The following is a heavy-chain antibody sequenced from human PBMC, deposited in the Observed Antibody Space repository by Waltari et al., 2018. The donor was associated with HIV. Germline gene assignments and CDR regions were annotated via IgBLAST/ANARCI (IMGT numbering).Heavy chain of an antibody. V-gene: IGHV3-33*01. J-gene: IGHJ4*02. Sequence: QVQLVESGGGVVQPGRSLRLSCAASGFTFSSYGMHWVRQAPGKGLEWLAVVWYDGKNKDDADSVKGRFTVCRDNSKNTLFLQMNSLRGDDTAVYYCARTPYDTSGYCFDYWGQGTLVTVSS. CDR2: VWYDGKNK. CDR3: ARTPYDTSGYCFDY. D-gene: IGHD3-22*01. CDR1: GFTFSSYG.